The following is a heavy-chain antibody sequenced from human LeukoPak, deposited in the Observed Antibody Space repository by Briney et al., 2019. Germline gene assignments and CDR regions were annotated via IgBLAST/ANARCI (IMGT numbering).Heavy chain of an antibody. Sequence: ASVKVSCKASGYTFMQYGISWVRQAPGQGLEWMAWISGDNGNTKYSQNFRGRVTVTTDTSTSTAYLELRNLRSDDTALYYCARYGKILSVSYYQAFDFWGQGSLVTVFS. CDR1: GYTFMQYG. CDR2: ISGDNGNT. CDR3: ARYGKILSVSYYQAFDF. J-gene: IGHJ4*02. D-gene: IGHD1-26*01. V-gene: IGHV1-18*01.